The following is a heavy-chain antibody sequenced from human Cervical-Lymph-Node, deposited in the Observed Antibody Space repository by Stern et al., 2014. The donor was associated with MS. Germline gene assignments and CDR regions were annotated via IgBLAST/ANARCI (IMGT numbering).Heavy chain of an antibody. Sequence: QLQLQESGPGLVKPSETLSLSCTVSGDSVNTGGFFWTWIRQSPREGLQWIGYVYSSVATNYNPSFQSRVTISVDTSKNQFSLTLRSVTAADTAVYYCTREGDVLAGSWFDPWGQGVPVTVSS. CDR1: GDSVNTGGFF. V-gene: IGHV4-61*08. CDR2: VYSSVAT. J-gene: IGHJ5*02. D-gene: IGHD6-13*01. CDR3: TREGDVLAGSWFDP.